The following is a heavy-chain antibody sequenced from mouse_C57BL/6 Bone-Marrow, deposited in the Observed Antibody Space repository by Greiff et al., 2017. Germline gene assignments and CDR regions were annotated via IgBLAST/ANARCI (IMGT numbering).Heavy chain of an antibody. V-gene: IGHV1-64*01. CDR1: GYTFTSYW. D-gene: IGHD2-2*01. CDR2: IHPNSGST. Sequence: QVQLQQPGAELVKPGASVKLSCKASGYTFTSYWMHWVKQRPGQGLEWIGMIHPNSGSTNYNEKFKSKATLTVDKSSSTAYMQLSSLTSEDSAVYYWLLWLLYYFDYWGQGTTLTVSS. J-gene: IGHJ2*01. CDR3: LLWLLYYFDY.